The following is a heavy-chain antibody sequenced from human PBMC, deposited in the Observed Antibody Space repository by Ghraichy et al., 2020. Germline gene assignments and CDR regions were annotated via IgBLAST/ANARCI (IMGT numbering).Heavy chain of an antibody. J-gene: IGHJ4*02. V-gene: IGHV4-34*01. Sequence: SETLSLTCAVYGGSFSGYYWIWIRQPPGKGLEWIGDINYSGSTSYNPSLKSRVTISVDTSNNQFSLNLRSVTVADTAVYYCARAPRDYPDYWGQGTLVTVSS. D-gene: IGHD4-17*01. CDR1: GGSFSGYY. CDR2: INYSGST. CDR3: ARAPRDYPDY.